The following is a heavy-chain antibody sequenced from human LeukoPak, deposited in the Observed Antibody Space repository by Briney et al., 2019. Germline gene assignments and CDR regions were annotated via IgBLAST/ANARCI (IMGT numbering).Heavy chain of an antibody. D-gene: IGHD5-18*01. V-gene: IGHV4-34*01. Sequence: PSETLSLTCAVYGGSFSGYYWSWIRQPPGKGLEWIGEINHSGSTNYNPSLKSRVTISVDTSKNQFSLKLSSVTAADTAVYYCARPAPAMVGHHWCDYWGQGTLVTVSS. J-gene: IGHJ4*02. CDR1: GGSFSGYY. CDR2: INHSGST. CDR3: ARPAPAMVGHHWCDY.